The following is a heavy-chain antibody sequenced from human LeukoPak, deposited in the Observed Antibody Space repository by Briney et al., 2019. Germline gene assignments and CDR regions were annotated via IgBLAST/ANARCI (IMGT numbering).Heavy chain of an antibody. V-gene: IGHV3-13*01. D-gene: IGHD5-18*01. J-gene: IGHJ4*02. CDR1: GFTFSSYD. CDR3: AKDRDTAMVTVLDY. Sequence: GGSLRLSCAASGFTFSSYDMHWVRQATGKGLEWVSAIGTAGDTYYPGSVKGRFTISRDNSKNTLYLQMNSLRAEDTAVYYCAKDRDTAMVTVLDYWGQGTLVTVSS. CDR2: IGTAGDT.